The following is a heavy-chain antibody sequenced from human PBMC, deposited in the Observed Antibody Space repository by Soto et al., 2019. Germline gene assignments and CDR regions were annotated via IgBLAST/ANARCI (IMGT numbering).Heavy chain of an antibody. CDR3: AKVRTGIAAADYYYYYGMDV. V-gene: IGHV3-30*18. CDR2: ISYDGSNK. Sequence: PRLSCAASGFTFSSYGMHWVRQAPGKGLEWVAVISYDGSNKYYADSVKGRFTISRDNSKNTLYLQMNSLRAEDTAVYYCAKVRTGIAAADYYYYYGMDVWGQGTTVTVSS. CDR1: GFTFSSYG. J-gene: IGHJ6*02. D-gene: IGHD6-13*01.